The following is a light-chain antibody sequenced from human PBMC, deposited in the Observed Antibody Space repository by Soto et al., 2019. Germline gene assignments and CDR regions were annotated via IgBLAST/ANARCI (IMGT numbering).Light chain of an antibody. V-gene: IGKV3-20*01. J-gene: IGKJ1*01. CDR3: QQYGSSPWT. CDR2: GAS. CDR1: QGISSSY. Sequence: EIVMTQSPATLSVSPGERATLSCRASQGISSSYLAWYQQKPGQAPGLLIYGASSRAAGIPDRFSGSGSGTDFTLTISRLEPEDFAVYYCQQYGSSPWTFGQGTKVDIK.